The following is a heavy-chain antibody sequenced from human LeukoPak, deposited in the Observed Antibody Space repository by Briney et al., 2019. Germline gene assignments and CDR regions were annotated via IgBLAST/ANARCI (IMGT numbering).Heavy chain of an antibody. J-gene: IGHJ6*03. D-gene: IGHD2-15*01. CDR1: GFTFSSYA. CDR2: ISYDGSNK. V-gene: IGHV3-30*04. CDR3: AKNGDRGAYCSGGSCYPYYYYMDV. Sequence: PGGSLRLSCAASGFTFSSYAMHWVRQAPGKGLEWVAVISYDGSNKYYADSVKGRFTISRDNSKNTLSLQMNSLRAEDTAIYYCAKNGDRGAYCSGGSCYPYYYYMDVWGKGTTVTISS.